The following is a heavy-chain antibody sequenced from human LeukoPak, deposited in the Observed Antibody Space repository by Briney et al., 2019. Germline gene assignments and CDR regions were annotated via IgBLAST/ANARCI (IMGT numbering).Heavy chain of an antibody. CDR1: GFTFSSYA. D-gene: IGHD3-16*01. Sequence: GGSLRLSCAASGFTFSSYAMSWVRQAPGKGLEWVAVIWYDGSNKYYADSVKGRFTISRDNSKNTLYLQMNSLRAEDTAVYYCARDQVGYDYVWGSLGAFDIWGQGTMVTVSS. CDR2: IWYDGSNK. CDR3: ARDQVGYDYVWGSLGAFDI. V-gene: IGHV3-33*08. J-gene: IGHJ3*02.